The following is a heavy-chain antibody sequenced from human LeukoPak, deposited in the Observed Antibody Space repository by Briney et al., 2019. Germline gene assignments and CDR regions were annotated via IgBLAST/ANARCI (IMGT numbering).Heavy chain of an antibody. CDR1: GGSISSYY. CDR2: IYYSGST. J-gene: IGHJ5*02. D-gene: IGHD3-10*01. V-gene: IGHV4-59*08. Sequence: SETLSLTCTVSGGSISSYYWSWIRQPPGKGLEWIGYIYYSGSTNYNPSLKSRVTISVDTSKNQFSLKLSSVTAADTAVYYCARGFGRSAYAYRGGWFDPWGQGTLVTVSS. CDR3: ARGFGRSAYAYRGGWFDP.